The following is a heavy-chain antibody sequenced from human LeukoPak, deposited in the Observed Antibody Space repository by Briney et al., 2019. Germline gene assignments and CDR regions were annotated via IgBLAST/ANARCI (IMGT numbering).Heavy chain of an antibody. CDR1: GGSISSYY. CDR3: ATGGGIAVAAR. D-gene: IGHD6-19*01. J-gene: IGHJ4*02. Sequence: PSETLSLTCTVSGGSISSYYWSWIRQPPGKGLEWIGSISYSGSTYYNPSLKSRVTISVDTSKNQFSLKLRSVTAADTAVYYCATGGGIAVAARWGQGTLVTVSS. V-gene: IGHV4-59*05. CDR2: ISYSGST.